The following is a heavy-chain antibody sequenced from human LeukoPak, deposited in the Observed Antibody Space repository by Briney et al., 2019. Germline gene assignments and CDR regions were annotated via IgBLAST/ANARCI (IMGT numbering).Heavy chain of an antibody. V-gene: IGHV4-39*01. CDR1: GGSLSSSSYY. D-gene: IGHD6-19*01. CDR3: ARLTADTDY. Sequence: SETLSLTCTVSGGSLSSSSYYWGWIRQPPGKGLEWIGSIYYSGSTYYNPSLKSRVTISVDTSKNQFSLKLSSVTAADTAVYYCARLTADTDYWGQGTLVTVSS. CDR2: IYYSGST. J-gene: IGHJ4*02.